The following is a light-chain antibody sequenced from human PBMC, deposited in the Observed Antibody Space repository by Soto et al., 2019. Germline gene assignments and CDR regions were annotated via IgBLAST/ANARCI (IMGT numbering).Light chain of an antibody. CDR3: QQYGSSPRT. J-gene: IGKJ1*01. CDR1: QSVSSSY. CDR2: GAS. Sequence: EIVLTHSPGTLSLSPWERATLSCRASQSVSSSYLAWYQQKPGLAPRLLTYGASSRATGIPDRFSGSGSGTDFTLTISRLEPEDFAVYYCQQYGSSPRTFGQGTKVDI. V-gene: IGKV3-20*01.